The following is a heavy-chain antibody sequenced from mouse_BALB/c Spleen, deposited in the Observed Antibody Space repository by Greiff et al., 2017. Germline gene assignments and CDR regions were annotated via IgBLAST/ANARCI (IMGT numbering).Heavy chain of an antibody. D-gene: IGHD1-1*01. J-gene: IGHJ2*01. V-gene: IGHV1-9*01. CDR2: ILPGSGST. Sequence: VQLQQSGAELMKPGASVKISCKATGYTFSSYWIEWVKQRPGHGLEWIGEILPGSGSTNYNEKFKGKATFTADTSSNTAYMQLSSLTSEDSAVYYCARYGYCYGSSQFYDFDDWGQGTTLTVSS. CDR3: ARYGYCYGSSQFYDFDD. CDR1: GYTFSSYW.